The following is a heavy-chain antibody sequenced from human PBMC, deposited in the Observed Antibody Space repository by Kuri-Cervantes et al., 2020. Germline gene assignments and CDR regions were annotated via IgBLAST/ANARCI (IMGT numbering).Heavy chain of an antibody. V-gene: IGHV3-9*01. Sequence: LSLTCAAPGFTFDDYAMHWVRQAPGKGLEWVSGISWNSGSIGYADSVKGRFTISRDNAKNSLYLQMNSLRAEDTALYYCAKDTYSGYDWVFDYWGQGTLVTVSS. J-gene: IGHJ4*02. D-gene: IGHD5-12*01. CDR3: AKDTYSGYDWVFDY. CDR1: GFTFDDYA. CDR2: ISWNSGSI.